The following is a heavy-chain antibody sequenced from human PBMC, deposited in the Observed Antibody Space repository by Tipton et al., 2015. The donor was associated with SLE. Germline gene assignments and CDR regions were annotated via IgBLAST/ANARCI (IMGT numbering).Heavy chain of an antibody. V-gene: IGHV4-34*01. CDR3: ARGAPITMAPDAFDI. CDR1: GGSFSSYY. J-gene: IGHJ3*02. CDR2: INHSGST. Sequence: LRLSCAVYGGSFSSYYWSWIRQPPGKGLEWIGEINHSGSTNYNPSLKSRVTISVDTSKNQFSLKLSSVTAADTAVYYCARGAPITMAPDAFDIWGQGTMVTGSS. D-gene: IGHD3-10*01.